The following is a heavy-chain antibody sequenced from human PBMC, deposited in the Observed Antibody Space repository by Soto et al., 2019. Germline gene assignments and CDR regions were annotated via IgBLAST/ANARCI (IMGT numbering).Heavy chain of an antibody. CDR3: ARGVDTMAFDH. CDR1: GDSLRSGDYY. V-gene: IGHV4-30-4*02. J-gene: IGHJ5*02. Sequence: PSETLSLTCTVSGDSLRSGDYYLSWIRQPPGKGLEWIGYIYNSGSTYYEPSLRSRLTISEDLSKNQLSLRLTAVTAADTAVYYCARGVDTMAFDHWGQGTLVTVSS. D-gene: IGHD2-2*01. CDR2: IYNSGST.